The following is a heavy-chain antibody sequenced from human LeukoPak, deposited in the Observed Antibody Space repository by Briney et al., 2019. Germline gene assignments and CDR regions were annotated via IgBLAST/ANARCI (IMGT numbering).Heavy chain of an antibody. Sequence: GASVKVSCKASGYTVTSYGISWVRQAPGQGLEWMGWISAYNGNTNYAQKLQGRVTMTTDTSTSTAYMELRSLRSDDTAVYYCPRPRSPSSRWQQFYYYYGTDAWGQGTTVTVSS. CDR1: GYTVTSYG. J-gene: IGHJ6*02. CDR3: PRPRSPSSRWQQFYYYYGTDA. V-gene: IGHV1-18*01. CDR2: ISAYNGNT. D-gene: IGHD6-19*01.